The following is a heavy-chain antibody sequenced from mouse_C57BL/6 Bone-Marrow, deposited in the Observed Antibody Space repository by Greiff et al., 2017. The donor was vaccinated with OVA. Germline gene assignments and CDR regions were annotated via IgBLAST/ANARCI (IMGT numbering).Heavy chain of an antibody. V-gene: IGHV1-80*01. CDR2: IYPGDGDT. Sequence: QVHVKQSGAELVKPGASVKISCKASGYAFSSYWMHWVKQRPGKGLEWIGKIYPGDGDTNYKVKFKGKATLTADKSSSTAYMQLSSLTSEDSAVYFCAGLVLLRGYAIGCWGHGPSVTVSS. D-gene: IGHD1-1*01. CDR3: AGLVLLRGYAIGC. J-gene: IGHJ4*01. CDR1: GYAFSSYW.